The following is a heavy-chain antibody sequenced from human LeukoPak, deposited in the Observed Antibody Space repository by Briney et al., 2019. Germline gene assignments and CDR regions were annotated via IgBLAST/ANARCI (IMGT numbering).Heavy chain of an antibody. CDR1: GLTISSYS. CDR2: ISSSSSTI. Sequence: GGSLRLSCAASGLTISSYSMNWVRQAPGKGLQWVSYISSSSSTIYYADSVKGRFTISRDNAKNSLYLQMNSLRAEDTAVYYCARDLGQYYDTSDNWFDPWGQGTLVTVSS. J-gene: IGHJ5*02. CDR3: ARDLGQYYDTSDNWFDP. V-gene: IGHV3-48*01. D-gene: IGHD3-22*01.